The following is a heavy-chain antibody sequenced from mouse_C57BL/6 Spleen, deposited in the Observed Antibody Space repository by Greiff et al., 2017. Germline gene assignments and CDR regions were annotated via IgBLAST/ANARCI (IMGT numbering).Heavy chain of an antibody. CDR2: INPSSGYT. Sequence: QVQLQQSGAELAKPGASVKLSCKASGYTFTSYWMHWVNQRPGQGLEWIGYINPSSGYTKYNQKFKDKATLTADKSSSTAYMQLSSLTYEDSAVYYCAREGSGYPAWFAYWGQGTLVTVSA. V-gene: IGHV1-7*01. J-gene: IGHJ3*01. CDR1: GYTFTSYW. CDR3: AREGSGYPAWFAY. D-gene: IGHD3-2*02.